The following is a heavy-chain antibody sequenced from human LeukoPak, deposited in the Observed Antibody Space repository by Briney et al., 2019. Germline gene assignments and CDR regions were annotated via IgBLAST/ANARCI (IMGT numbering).Heavy chain of an antibody. CDR2: IYYSGST. CDR3: ATEYYDILTGYLNWFDP. V-gene: IGHV4-38-2*02. J-gene: IGHJ5*02. D-gene: IGHD3-9*01. Sequence: SETLSLTCTVSGYSISSGYFWGWIRQPPGKGLEWIGSIYYSGSTYYNPSLKSRVTISVDTSKNQFSLKLSSVTAADTAVYYCATEYYDILTGYLNWFDPWGQGTLVTVSS. CDR1: GYSISSGYF.